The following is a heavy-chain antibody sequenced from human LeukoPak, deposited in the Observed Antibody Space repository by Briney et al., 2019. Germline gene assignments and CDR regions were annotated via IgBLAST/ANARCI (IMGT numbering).Heavy chain of an antibody. CDR2: ISTSSGDI. V-gene: IGHV3-11*05. D-gene: IGHD6-19*01. Sequence: GGSLRLSCVASGFTFSAYYMSWIRQAPGKGLEWVSYISTSSGDINYADSVKGRFTISRDNAKNSLYLQMNSLRAEDTAVYYCARGSRPPIAVAGTGWFDPWGQGTLVTVSS. CDR1: GFTFSAYY. J-gene: IGHJ5*02. CDR3: ARGSRPPIAVAGTGWFDP.